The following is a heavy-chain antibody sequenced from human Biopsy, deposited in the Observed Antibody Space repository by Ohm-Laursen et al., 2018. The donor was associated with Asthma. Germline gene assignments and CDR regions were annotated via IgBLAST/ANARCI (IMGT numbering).Heavy chain of an antibody. CDR3: AKDFRGIAVAGDRGFDY. Sequence: GSLRLSCTAPGFTFSTNAMSWVRQAPGKGLERVSAITGSGGTTYYADSVRGRFTISRDNSKSTLFLQMDSLSAEDTAVYYCAKDFRGIAVAGDRGFDYWGQGTLVTVSS. D-gene: IGHD6-19*01. J-gene: IGHJ4*02. CDR1: GFTFSTNA. V-gene: IGHV3-23*01. CDR2: ITGSGGTT.